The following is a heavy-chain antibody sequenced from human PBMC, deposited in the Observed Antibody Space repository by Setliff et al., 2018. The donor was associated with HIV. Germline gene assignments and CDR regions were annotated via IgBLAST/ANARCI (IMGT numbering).Heavy chain of an antibody. CDR3: ARAQGFWRGFTYNYYRDV. Sequence: GASVKVSCKASGYNFTSNGISWVRQAPGQGLEWMGRISAYKGNTKYTQDFQGRVTMTTDTSTWRVHMELRSLRADDTAVYYCARAQGFWRGFTYNYYRDVWGKGTTGTVS. CDR1: GYNFTSNG. V-gene: IGHV1-18*01. CDR2: ISAYKGNT. D-gene: IGHD3-3*01. J-gene: IGHJ6*03.